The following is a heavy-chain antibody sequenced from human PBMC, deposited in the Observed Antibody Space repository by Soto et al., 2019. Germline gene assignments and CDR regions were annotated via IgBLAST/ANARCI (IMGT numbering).Heavy chain of an antibody. CDR1: GFTVSSNY. CDR3: ARGSQLGYFDWLLRFDY. CDR2: IYSGGST. J-gene: IGHJ4*02. Sequence: GGSLRLSCAASGFTVSSNYMSWVRQAPGKGLEWVSVIYSGGSTYYADSVKGRFTISRDNSKNTLYLQMNSLRAEDTAVYYCARGSQLGYFDWLLRFDYWGQGTLVTVSS. D-gene: IGHD3-9*01. V-gene: IGHV3-53*01.